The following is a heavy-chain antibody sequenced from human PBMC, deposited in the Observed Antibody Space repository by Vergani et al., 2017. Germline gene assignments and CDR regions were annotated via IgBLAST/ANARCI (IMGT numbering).Heavy chain of an antibody. CDR2: ISGSGGST. CDR3: AQTGYSSSWYGPNWFDP. V-gene: IGHV3-23*01. Sequence: EVQLLESGGGLVQPGGSLRLSCAASGFTFSSYAMSWVRQAPGKGLEWVSAISGSGGSTYYADSVKGRFTISRDNSKNTLYLQMNSLRAEDTAVYYCAQTGYSSSWYGPNWFDPWGQGTLVTVSS. CDR1: GFTFSSYA. J-gene: IGHJ5*02. D-gene: IGHD6-13*01.